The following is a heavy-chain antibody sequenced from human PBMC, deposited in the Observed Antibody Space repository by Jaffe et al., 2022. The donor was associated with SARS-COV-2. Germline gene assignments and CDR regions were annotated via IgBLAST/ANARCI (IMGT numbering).Heavy chain of an antibody. CDR2: ISGSGGST. CDR1: GFTFSSYA. J-gene: IGHJ6*02. CDR3: AKDLRITAMVKDGGYYYYGMDV. D-gene: IGHD3-10*01. Sequence: EVQLLESGGGLVQPGGSLRLSCAASGFTFSSYAMSWVRQAPGKGLEWVSAISGSGGSTYYADSVKGRFTISRDNSKNTLYLQMNSLRAEDTAVYYCAKDLRITAMVKDGGYYYYGMDVWGQGTTVTVSS. V-gene: IGHV3-23*01.